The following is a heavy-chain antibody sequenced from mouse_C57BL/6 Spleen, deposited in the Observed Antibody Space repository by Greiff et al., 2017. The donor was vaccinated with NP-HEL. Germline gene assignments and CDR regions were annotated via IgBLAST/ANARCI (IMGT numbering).Heavy chain of an antibody. V-gene: IGHV1-26*01. CDR3: ARGYGGWYFDV. Sequence: VQLQQSGPELVKPGASVKISCKASGSTFTDYYLNWVKQSHGKSLEWIGDINPNNGGTSYNQKFKGKATLTVDKSSSTAYMELRSLTSEDSAVYYCARGYGGWYFDVWGTGTTVTVSS. D-gene: IGHD1-1*02. CDR1: GSTFTDYY. J-gene: IGHJ1*03. CDR2: INPNNGGT.